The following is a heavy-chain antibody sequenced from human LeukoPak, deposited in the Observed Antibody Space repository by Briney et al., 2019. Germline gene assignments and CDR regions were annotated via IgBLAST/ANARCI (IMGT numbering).Heavy chain of an antibody. Sequence: GGSLRLSCAASGFTFGNYFMNWVRQAPGKGLEWVSVISGSGDNTYYADSVKGRFTISRDNSKNMLYLQMNSLRAEDTAVYYCAKWKYSNSGIDDYWGQGTLVTVSS. J-gene: IGHJ4*02. CDR2: ISGSGDNT. CDR1: GFTFGNYF. V-gene: IGHV3-23*01. CDR3: AKWKYSNSGIDDY. D-gene: IGHD6-6*01.